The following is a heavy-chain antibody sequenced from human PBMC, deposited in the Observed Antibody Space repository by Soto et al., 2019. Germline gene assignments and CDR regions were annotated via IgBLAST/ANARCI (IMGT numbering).Heavy chain of an antibody. Sequence: QVQLQESGPGLVKPSETLSLTCAVSGASVSSYYCSWIRQPPGKGLEWIGFIHSTGSTNYNPSLKSRVTISLDTSKKQCSLKLTSVTAADTAVYYCARGSSWYFDLCGRGSLVTVSS. CDR1: GASVSSYY. V-gene: IGHV4-59*02. CDR2: IHSTGST. CDR3: ARGSSWYFDL. D-gene: IGHD6-19*01. J-gene: IGHJ2*01.